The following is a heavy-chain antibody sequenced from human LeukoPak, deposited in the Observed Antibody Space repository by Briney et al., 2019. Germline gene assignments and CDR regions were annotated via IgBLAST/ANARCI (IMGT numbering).Heavy chain of an antibody. Sequence: ASVKVSCKASGGTFSSYAISWVRRAPGQGLEWMGGSIPLFGTTTYAQKFQGRVTITTDESTSTAYMELSSLRSEDTAVYYCARGFIVVVPAATPQYFFDYWGQGTLVTVSS. CDR1: GGTFSSYA. CDR3: ARGFIVVVPAATPQYFFDY. D-gene: IGHD2-2*01. J-gene: IGHJ4*02. V-gene: IGHV1-69*05. CDR2: SIPLFGTT.